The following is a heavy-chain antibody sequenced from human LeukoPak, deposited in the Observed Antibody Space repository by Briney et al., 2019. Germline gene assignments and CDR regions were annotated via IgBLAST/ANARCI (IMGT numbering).Heavy chain of an antibody. CDR2: ISAYNGNT. J-gene: IGHJ5*02. D-gene: IGHD2-2*01. CDR3: AVNYCSSTSCALTGWFDP. V-gene: IGHV1-18*01. CDR1: GYTFTSYG. Sequence: GASVKVSCKASGYTFTSYGISWVRQAPGQGLEWMGWISAYNGNTNYAQKLQGRVTMTTDTSTSTAYMELSSLRSEDTAVYYCAVNYCSSTSCALTGWFDPWGQGTLVTVSS.